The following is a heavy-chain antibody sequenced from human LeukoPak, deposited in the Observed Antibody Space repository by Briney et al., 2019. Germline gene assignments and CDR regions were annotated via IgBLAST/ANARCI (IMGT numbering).Heavy chain of an antibody. Sequence: GESLRISCKGSGYSFTSNWISWVRQMPGKGLEWMGRIDPSDSYTNYSPSFQGHVTISADKSISTAYLQWSSLKASDTAMYYCAIKYYYYYGMDVWGQGTTVTVSS. CDR3: AIKYYYYYGMDV. CDR1: GYSFTSNW. J-gene: IGHJ6*02. V-gene: IGHV5-10-1*01. CDR2: IDPSDSYT.